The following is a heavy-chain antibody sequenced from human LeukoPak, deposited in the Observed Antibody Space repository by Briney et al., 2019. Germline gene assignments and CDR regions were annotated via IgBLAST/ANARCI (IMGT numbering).Heavy chain of an antibody. V-gene: IGHV3-21*01. Sequence: GGSLRLSCVASGFTFSSYSMNWVSQAPGKGREWVSSISSSSSHIYYADLVKGRFTISRDNAKSSLYLQMNSLRAEDTAVYYCARDGYGTMGRGVINTSYYGMDVWGKGTTVTLSS. J-gene: IGHJ6*01. CDR1: GFTFSSYS. D-gene: IGHD3-10*01. CDR3: ARDGYGTMGRGVINTSYYGMDV. CDR2: ISSSSSHI.